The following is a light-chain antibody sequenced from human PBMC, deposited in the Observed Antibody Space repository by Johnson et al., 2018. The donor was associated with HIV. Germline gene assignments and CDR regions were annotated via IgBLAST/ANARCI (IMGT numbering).Light chain of an antibody. CDR3: GTWDNSLSAV. J-gene: IGLJ1*01. Sequence: QSVLTQPPSVSAAPGQKVTISCSGSSSNIGNSYVSWYQQLPGTAPKLLIYDNNKRPSVIPDRFSGSKSGTSATLGITGLQTGDEADYYCGTWDNSLSAVFGTGTKATVL. CDR2: DNN. V-gene: IGLV1-51*01. CDR1: SSNIGNSY.